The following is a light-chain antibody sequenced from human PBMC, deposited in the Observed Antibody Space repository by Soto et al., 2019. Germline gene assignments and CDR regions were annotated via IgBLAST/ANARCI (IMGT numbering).Light chain of an antibody. J-gene: IGLJ2*01. Sequence: QSVLTQSSSASASLGSSVKLTCTLSSGHSSYIIAWHQQQTGKAPRFLMTVEGSGNYNKGSGVPDRVPGSSAGADRYLTISNLQSEDEATYYCDTWDTNTQVFGGGTKVTVL. V-gene: IGLV4-60*03. CDR2: VEGSGNY. CDR1: SGHSSYI. CDR3: DTWDTNTQV.